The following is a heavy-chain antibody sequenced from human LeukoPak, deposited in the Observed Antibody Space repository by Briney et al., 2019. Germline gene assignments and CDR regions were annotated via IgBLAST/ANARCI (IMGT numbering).Heavy chain of an antibody. CDR3: ARGSSGTEGFDP. J-gene: IGHJ5*02. V-gene: IGHV1-69*01. CDR1: GGTFSSYA. CDR2: IIPIFGTA. Sequence: SVKVSCKASGGTFSSYAISWVRQAPGQGLEWKGGIIPIFGTANYAQKFQGRVTITADESTSTAYMELSSLRSEDTAVYYCARGSSGTEGFDPWGQGTLVTVSS. D-gene: IGHD6-19*01.